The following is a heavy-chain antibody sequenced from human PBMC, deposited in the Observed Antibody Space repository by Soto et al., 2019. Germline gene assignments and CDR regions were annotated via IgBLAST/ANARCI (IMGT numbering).Heavy chain of an antibody. D-gene: IGHD2-8*01. CDR1: GYTFTGYD. Sequence: GASVKVSCKASGYTFTGYDIHWVRQAPGQGLEWMGWISPDNGGTNYAQKFQGRVTMTRDTSISTAYMDLSRMRSDDTAVYYCATIMVYAPDAFGSYGMDVWGQGTTVTVSS. V-gene: IGHV1-2*02. CDR3: ATIMVYAPDAFGSYGMDV. CDR2: ISPDNGGT. J-gene: IGHJ6*02.